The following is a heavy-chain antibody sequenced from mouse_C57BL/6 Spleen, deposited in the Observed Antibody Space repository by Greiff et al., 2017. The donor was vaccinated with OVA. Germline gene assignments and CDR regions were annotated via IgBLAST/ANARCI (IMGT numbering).Heavy chain of an antibody. CDR2: IDPETGGT. V-gene: IGHV1-15*01. J-gene: IGHJ3*01. Sequence: VQLKESGAELVRPGASVTLSCKASGYTFTDYEMHWVKQTPVHGLEWIGAIDPETGGTAYNQKFKGKAILTADKSSSTAYMELRSLTSEDSAVYYCTRKSYGSFAYWGQGTLVTVSA. D-gene: IGHD2-2*01. CDR3: TRKSYGSFAY. CDR1: GYTFTDYE.